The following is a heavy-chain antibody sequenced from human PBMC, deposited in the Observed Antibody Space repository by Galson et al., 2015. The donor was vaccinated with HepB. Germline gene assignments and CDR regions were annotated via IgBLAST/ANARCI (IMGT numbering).Heavy chain of an antibody. J-gene: IGHJ6*03. D-gene: IGHD1-1*01. CDR1: GFTFSTYG. V-gene: IGHV3-23*01. CDR3: AKRGRSQNVYFYFYFDL. Sequence: SLRLACAATGFTFSTYGMTWVRQAPGEGLEWVSTISDSGSVTYYADSVKGRFTVSRDNSKNTLYLQMNSLGADDTAVYYCAKRGRSQNVYFYFYFDLWGKGTTVTVSS. CDR2: ISDSGSVT.